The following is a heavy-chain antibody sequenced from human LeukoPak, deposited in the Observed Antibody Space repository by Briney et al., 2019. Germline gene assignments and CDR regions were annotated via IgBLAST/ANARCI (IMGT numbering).Heavy chain of an antibody. J-gene: IGHJ4*01. Sequence: SETLSLTCAVYGGSFSGYYWSWIRQPPGKGLEWIGEINHSGSTNYNPSLKSRVTISVDTSKNQFSLKLSSVTAADTAVYYCARESESSFDYWGHGTLVTVSS. D-gene: IGHD3-3*01. CDR2: INHSGST. CDR1: GGSFSGYY. V-gene: IGHV4-34*01. CDR3: ARESESSFDY.